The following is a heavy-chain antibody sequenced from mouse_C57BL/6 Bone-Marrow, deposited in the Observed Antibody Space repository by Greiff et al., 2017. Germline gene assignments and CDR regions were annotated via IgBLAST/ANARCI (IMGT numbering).Heavy chain of an antibody. V-gene: IGHV1-76*01. Sequence: QVQLQQSGAELVRPEASVKLSCKASGYTFTDYYINWVKQRPGQGLEWIARIYPGSGNTYYNEKFKGKATLTAEKSSSTAYMQLSSLTSEDSAVYFGARGGWYDWYFDVWGTGTTVTVSS. D-gene: IGHD2-1*01. J-gene: IGHJ1*03. CDR1: GYTFTDYY. CDR3: ARGGWYDWYFDV. CDR2: IYPGSGNT.